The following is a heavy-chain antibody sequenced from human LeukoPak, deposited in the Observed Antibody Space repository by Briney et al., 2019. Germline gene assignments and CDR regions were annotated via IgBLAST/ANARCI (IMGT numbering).Heavy chain of an antibody. D-gene: IGHD3-22*01. V-gene: IGHV3-66*01. CDR3: ARVGSRITTDRYFDY. J-gene: IGHJ4*02. Sequence: GGSLRLSCAASGFTVSSNYMSWVRQAPGKGLEWVSVIYSGGSTYYADSVKGRFTISRDNSKNTLYLQMNSLRAEDTAVYYCARVGSRITTDRYFDYWGQGTLVTVSS. CDR1: GFTVSSNY. CDR2: IYSGGST.